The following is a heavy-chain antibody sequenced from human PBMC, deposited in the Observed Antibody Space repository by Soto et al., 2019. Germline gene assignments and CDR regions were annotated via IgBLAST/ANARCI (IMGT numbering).Heavy chain of an antibody. V-gene: IGHV3-21*01. Sequence: GGSLRLSCAASGFTFSSYSMNWVRQAPGKGLEWVSSISSSSSYIYYADSVKGRFTISRDNAKNSLYLQMDSLRAEDTAVYYCARDRDVTIFGVVIPSGLDVWGKGTTVTVSS. D-gene: IGHD3-3*01. CDR1: GFTFSSYS. CDR2: ISSSSSYI. J-gene: IGHJ6*04. CDR3: ARDRDVTIFGVVIPSGLDV.